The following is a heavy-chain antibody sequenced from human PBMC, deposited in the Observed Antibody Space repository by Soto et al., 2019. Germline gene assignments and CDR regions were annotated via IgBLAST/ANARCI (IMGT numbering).Heavy chain of an antibody. CDR1: GFTFSSYA. D-gene: IGHD3-10*01. V-gene: IGHV3-23*01. CDR2: ISGSGGST. Sequence: GGSLRLSCAASGFTFSSYAMSWVRQAPGKGLEWVSAISGSGGSTYYADSVKGRFTISRDNSKNTLYLQMNSLRAEDTAVYYCANDQVLLLWFGEPSDAFDIWGQGTMVTVSS. J-gene: IGHJ3*02. CDR3: ANDQVLLLWFGEPSDAFDI.